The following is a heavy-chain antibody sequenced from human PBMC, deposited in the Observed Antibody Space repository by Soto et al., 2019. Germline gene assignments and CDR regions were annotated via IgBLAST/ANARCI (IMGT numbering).Heavy chain of an antibody. V-gene: IGHV3-30-3*01. J-gene: IGHJ4*02. CDR1: GFDFSDSA. D-gene: IGHD2-15*01. Sequence: QVQLLESGGGVVQPGTSLRLSCAASGFDFSDSAMHWVRQAPGKGLEWVAVTSYDGSNTYYADSVRGRFTISRDNSKSTLFLQLNSLRPEDTSIYFCARDTRYSSGYYDYWGQGTLVTVPS. CDR3: ARDTRYSSGYYDY. CDR2: TSYDGSNT.